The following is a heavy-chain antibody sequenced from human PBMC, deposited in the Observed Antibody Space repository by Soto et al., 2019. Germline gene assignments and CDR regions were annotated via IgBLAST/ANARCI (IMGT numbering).Heavy chain of an antibody. CDR1: GGSISSGGYS. Sequence: QLQLQESGSGLVKPSQTLSLTCAVSGGSISSGGYSWSWIRQPPGKGLEWIGYIYHSGSTYYNPSLKSRVTISVDRSKNQFSLKLSSVTAADTAVYYCAAGEDYYGSGSYPYYYGMDVWGQGTTVTVSS. V-gene: IGHV4-30-2*01. CDR2: IYHSGST. CDR3: AAGEDYYGSGSYPYYYGMDV. J-gene: IGHJ6*02. D-gene: IGHD3-10*01.